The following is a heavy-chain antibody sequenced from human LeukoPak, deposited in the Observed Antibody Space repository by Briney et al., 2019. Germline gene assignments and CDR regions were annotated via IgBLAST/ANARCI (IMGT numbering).Heavy chain of an antibody. V-gene: IGHV3-9*01. CDR2: ISWNSGSI. CDR1: GFTFDDYA. D-gene: IGHD5-12*01. CDR3: AKDPSRSGYEPFFDY. Sequence: GGSLRLSCAASGFTFDDYAMHWVRQAPGKGLEWVSGISWNSGSIGYADSVKGRFTTSRDNAKNSLYLQMNSLRAEDTALYYCAKDPSRSGYEPFFDYWGQGTLVTVSS. J-gene: IGHJ4*02.